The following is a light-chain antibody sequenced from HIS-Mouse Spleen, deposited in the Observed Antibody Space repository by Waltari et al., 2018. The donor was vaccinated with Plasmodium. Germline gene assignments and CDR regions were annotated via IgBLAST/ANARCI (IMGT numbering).Light chain of an antibody. CDR3: QSYDSSLSVYV. V-gene: IGLV1-40*01. CDR2: GNS. Sequence: QSVLTQPPSVSGAPGQRVTISCTGSSSNLWAGYDVPWYQQLPGTAPKLLIYGNSNRPSGVPDRFSGSKSGTSASLAITGLQAEDEADYYCQSYDSSLSVYVFGTGTKVTVL. J-gene: IGLJ1*01. CDR1: SSNLWAGYD.